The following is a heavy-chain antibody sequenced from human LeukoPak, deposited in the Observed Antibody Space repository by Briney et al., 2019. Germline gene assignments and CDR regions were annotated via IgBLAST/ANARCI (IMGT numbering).Heavy chain of an antibody. D-gene: IGHD2-2*01. CDR3: ARDASTSNAFDI. Sequence: SETLSLTCTVSGGSISSYYWSWIRQPPGKGLEWIGYIYYSGNTDYNYNPSLKSRVTISVDTSKNQFSLKLSSVTAADTAVYYCARDASTSNAFDIWGQGTMVTVSS. CDR2: IYYSGNTDY. J-gene: IGHJ3*02. V-gene: IGHV4-59*01. CDR1: GGSISSYY.